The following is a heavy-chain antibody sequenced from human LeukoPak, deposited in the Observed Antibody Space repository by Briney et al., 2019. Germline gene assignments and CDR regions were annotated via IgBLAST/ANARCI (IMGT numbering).Heavy chain of an antibody. D-gene: IGHD4-17*01. CDR1: GGSIRDHF. CDR2: FYYTTNP. J-gene: IGHJ5*02. Sequence: SETLSLTCSVSGGSIRDHFWSWIRLSPGKGLEWIGNFYYTTNPNYNPSLARRVTISVDTSEDQLSLKLKSVTAADAAVYYCARDRDYFDAWGQGTRVTVSS. CDR3: ARDRDYFDA. V-gene: IGHV4-59*11.